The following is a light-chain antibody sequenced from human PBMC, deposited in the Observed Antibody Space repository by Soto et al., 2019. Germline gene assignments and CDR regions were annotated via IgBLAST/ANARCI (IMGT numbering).Light chain of an antibody. CDR1: QSVSSY. CDR2: DAS. V-gene: IGKV3-11*01. J-gene: IGKJ4*01. Sequence: EIVLTQSPATLSLSPGERATLSCRASQSVSSYLAWYQQKPGQAPRLLIYDASKRATGIPARVSGSGSGTDFTLTISSLKPEDFAIYYCQQRSNWLTCGGGTKVEIK. CDR3: QQRSNWLT.